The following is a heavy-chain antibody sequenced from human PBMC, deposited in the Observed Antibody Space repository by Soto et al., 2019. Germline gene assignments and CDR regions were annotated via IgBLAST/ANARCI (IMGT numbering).Heavy chain of an antibody. CDR1: GYSFTTYW. Sequence: EVQLVQSGAEVKRPGESLKISCKGSGYSFTTYWIGWVRQMPGKGLAWMGIIYPGDSDTRYSTSFQGQVTISADKYISTAYLQWSSLKASDTDMYYCARKDSSSAFDYWGQGTLVTVSS. V-gene: IGHV5-51*01. CDR3: ARKDSSSAFDY. D-gene: IGHD3-22*01. J-gene: IGHJ4*02. CDR2: IYPGDSDT.